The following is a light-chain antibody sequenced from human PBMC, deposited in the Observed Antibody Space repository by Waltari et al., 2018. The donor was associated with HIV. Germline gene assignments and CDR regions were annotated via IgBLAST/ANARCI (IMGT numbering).Light chain of an antibody. Sequence: SYERTQPPSVSVSPGQTARITCSGDVSPNQSTFWYQQKSGQAPVLVVYTDSERPAGIPYPFSGSSSGTTVTLFIDGVQAEDEADYYCQAADSSGSYFVFGTGTKVTVL. CDR3: QAADSSGSYFV. CDR1: VSPNQS. CDR2: TDS. V-gene: IGLV3-25*03. J-gene: IGLJ1*01.